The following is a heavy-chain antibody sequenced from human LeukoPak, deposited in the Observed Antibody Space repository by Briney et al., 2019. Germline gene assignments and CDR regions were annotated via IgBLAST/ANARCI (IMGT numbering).Heavy chain of an antibody. J-gene: IGHJ6*03. V-gene: IGHV4-34*01. CDR1: RGFFSCYF. D-gene: IGHD2-2*01. CDR2: INHSGST. Sequence: SETLSLICAFYRGFFSCYFWSWIRQPPGKGLEWIGEINHSGSTNYNPSLKSRVTISVDTSKNQFSLKLSSVTAADTAVYYCATYVGYYKSTRCYVTIWDYYYTDVWGKGTTVTVSS. CDR3: ATYVGYYKSTRCYVTIWDYYYTDV.